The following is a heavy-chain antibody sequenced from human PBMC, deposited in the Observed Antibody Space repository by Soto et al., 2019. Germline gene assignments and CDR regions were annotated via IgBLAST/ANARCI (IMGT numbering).Heavy chain of an antibody. CDR2: IYHSGST. CDR3: ARVLGNDAFDI. J-gene: IGHJ3*02. D-gene: IGHD3-3*02. V-gene: IGHV4-4*02. Sequence: SETLSLTCAVSGGSISSSNWWSWVRQPPGKGLEWIGEIYHSGSTNYNPSLKSRVTISVDKSENQFSLKLSSVTAADTAVYYCARVLGNDAFDIWGQGTMVTVSS. CDR1: GGSISSSNW.